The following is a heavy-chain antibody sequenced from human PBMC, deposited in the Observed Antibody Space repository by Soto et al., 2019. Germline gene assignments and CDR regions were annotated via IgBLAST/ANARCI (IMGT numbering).Heavy chain of an antibody. D-gene: IGHD2-2*01. V-gene: IGHV3-48*01. Sequence: PGGSLRLSCAASGFTFSSYSMNWVRQAPGKGLKWVSYISSSSSTIYYADSVKGRFTISRDNAKNSLYLQMNNLRAEDPALDYRARDRRARVGSTRWWKDCWGQGTRGSVSS. J-gene: IGHJ4*02. CDR1: GFTFSSYS. CDR2: ISSSSSTI. CDR3: ARDRRARVGSTRWWKDC.